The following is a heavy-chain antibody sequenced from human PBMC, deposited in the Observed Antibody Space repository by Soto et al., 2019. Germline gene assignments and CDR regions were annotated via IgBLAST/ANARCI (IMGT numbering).Heavy chain of an antibody. D-gene: IGHD3-22*01. J-gene: IGHJ5*02. CDR1: GDSISNSRFY. CDR3: ARDFFDSSDYTTNWFDP. CDR2: IYHTGNA. Sequence: PSETLSLTCSVSGDSISNSRFYWAWIRQPPGEGLEWIGIIYHTGNAYYNPSLKSRVTISVDTSKNQFSLKLTSVTAADAALYYCARDFFDSSDYTTNWFDPWGQGTLVTVS. V-gene: IGHV4-39*01.